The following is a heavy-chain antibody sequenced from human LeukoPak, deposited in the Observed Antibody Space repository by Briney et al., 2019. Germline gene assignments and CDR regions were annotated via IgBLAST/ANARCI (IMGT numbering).Heavy chain of an antibody. Sequence: ASVKVSCKASGYTFTSYDINWVRQATGQGLEWMGWMNPNSGNTGYAQKFQGRVTITRNTSISTAYMELSSLRSEDTAVYYCARARHGYIYGYRPNELGHFFDYWGQGTLVTVSS. CDR2: MNPNSGNT. CDR3: ARARHGYIYGYRPNELGHFFDY. CDR1: GYTFTSYD. J-gene: IGHJ4*02. D-gene: IGHD5-18*01. V-gene: IGHV1-8*03.